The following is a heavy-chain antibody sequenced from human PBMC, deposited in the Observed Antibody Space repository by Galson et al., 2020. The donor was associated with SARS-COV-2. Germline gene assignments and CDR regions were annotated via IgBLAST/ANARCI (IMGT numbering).Heavy chain of an antibody. V-gene: IGHV4-30-2*01. J-gene: IGHJ3*02. CDR3: ARLHYGEYAPEAFDI. CDR2: ISHSGGT. D-gene: IGHD4-17*01. Sequence: SETLSLTCAVSGTSISGGSYSWTWIRQPPGKGLEWIGYISHSGGTYYNPSLKSRVTISGDRSKNQFSLRLSSVTAADAAVYFCARLHYGEYAPEAFDIWGPGTRVTVAS. CDR1: GTSISGGSYS.